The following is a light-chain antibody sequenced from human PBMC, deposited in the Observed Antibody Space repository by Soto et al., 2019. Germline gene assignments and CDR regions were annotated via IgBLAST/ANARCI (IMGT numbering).Light chain of an antibody. Sequence: IVLTQSPGTLSLSPGEGATLSCRASQSLTSNSLAWYQQKPGQAPRLLIYGASSRATGIPERFSGSGSGTDFTLTISRLEPEDFAVYFCQHYHTSSRTFGQGTKLEIK. CDR1: QSLTSNS. J-gene: IGKJ2*01. CDR3: QHYHTSSRT. CDR2: GAS. V-gene: IGKV3-20*01.